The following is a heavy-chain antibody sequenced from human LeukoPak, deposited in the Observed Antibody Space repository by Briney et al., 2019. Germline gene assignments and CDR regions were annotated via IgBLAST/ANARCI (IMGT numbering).Heavy chain of an antibody. D-gene: IGHD2-8*01. CDR1: GGSISSSSW. CDR2: IYHSGST. V-gene: IGHV4-4*02. Sequence: PSETLSLTCAVSGGSISSSSWWSWVRQPPGKGLEWIGEIYHSGSTNYNPSLKSRVTISVDKSKNQFSLKLSSVTAADTAVYYCARVALMVYSYYYYGMDVWGQGTTVTVSS. J-gene: IGHJ6*02. CDR3: ARVALMVYSYYYYGMDV.